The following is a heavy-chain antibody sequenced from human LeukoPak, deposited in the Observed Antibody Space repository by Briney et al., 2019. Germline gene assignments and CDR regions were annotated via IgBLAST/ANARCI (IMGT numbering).Heavy chain of an antibody. CDR3: AGLAYCSSTSCYGFDP. CDR2: MNPNSGNT. V-gene: IGHV1-8*03. Sequence: ASVKVSCKXSGYTFTSYDINWVQQATGQGLEWMGGMNPNSGNTGYAQKFQGRVTITRNTSISTAYMELSSLRSEDTAVYYCAGLAYCSSTSCYGFDPWGQGTLVTVSS. CDR1: GYTFTSYD. J-gene: IGHJ5*02. D-gene: IGHD2-2*01.